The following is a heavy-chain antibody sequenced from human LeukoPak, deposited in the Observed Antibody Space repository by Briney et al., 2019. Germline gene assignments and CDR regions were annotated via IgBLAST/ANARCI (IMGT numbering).Heavy chain of an antibody. D-gene: IGHD2-2*01. CDR2: ISYDGSNK. CDR1: GFTFSSYG. V-gene: IGHV3-30*18. J-gene: IGHJ5*02. CDR3: AKSGYQLLAGNWFDP. Sequence: PGGSLRLSCAASGFTFSSYGMHWVRQAPGKGLEWVAVISYDGSNKYYADSVKGRFTISRDNSKNTLDLQMNSLRAEDTAVYYCAKSGYQLLAGNWFDPWGQGTLVTVSS.